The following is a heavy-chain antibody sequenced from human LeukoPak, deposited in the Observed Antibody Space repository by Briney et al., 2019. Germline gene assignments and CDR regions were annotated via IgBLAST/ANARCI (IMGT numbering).Heavy chain of an antibody. Sequence: GGSLRLSCAASGLTFSSYWMSWVRQAPGKGLEWVASIKQDGSEKYYMDSVKGRFTISRDNAKNSLYLQMNSLRAEDTAVYYCARRNSGSYDYWGQGTLVTVSS. CDR1: GLTFSSYW. CDR2: IKQDGSEK. D-gene: IGHD1-26*01. CDR3: ARRNSGSYDY. V-gene: IGHV3-7*03. J-gene: IGHJ4*02.